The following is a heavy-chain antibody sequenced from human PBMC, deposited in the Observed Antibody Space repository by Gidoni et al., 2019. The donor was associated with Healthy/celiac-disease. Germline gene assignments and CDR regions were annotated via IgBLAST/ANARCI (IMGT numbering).Heavy chain of an antibody. CDR1: GGSFSGYY. CDR3: ARGGWHPLGY. Sequence: QVQLQPCGAGLLKPSEPLSLTSAVSGGSFSGYYWSWIRQPPGKGLEWIGEINHSGSTNYNPYLKSRVTISVDTSKNQFSLKLSSVTAADTAVYYCARGGWHPLGYWGQGTLVTVSS. CDR2: INHSGST. V-gene: IGHV4-34*01. D-gene: IGHD7-27*01. J-gene: IGHJ4*02.